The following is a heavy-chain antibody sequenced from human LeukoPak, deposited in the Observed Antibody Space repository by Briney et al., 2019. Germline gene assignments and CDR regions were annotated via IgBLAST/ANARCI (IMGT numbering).Heavy chain of an antibody. CDR1: GYSFTGYY. CDR3: ARYFDILTGYGSDWFDP. D-gene: IGHD3-9*01. V-gene: IGHV1-2*02. J-gene: IGHJ5*02. CDR2: INPNSGGT. Sequence: ASVKVSCKASGYSFTGYYMDWVRQAPGQGLEWMGWINPNSGGTNYAQKFEGRVTMTRDTSISTAYMELSRLRSDDTAMYYCARYFDILTGYGSDWFDPWGQGTLVTVSS.